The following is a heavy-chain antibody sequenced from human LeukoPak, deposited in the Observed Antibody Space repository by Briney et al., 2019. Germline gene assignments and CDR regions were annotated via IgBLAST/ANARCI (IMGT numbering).Heavy chain of an antibody. CDR1: GDSISTYY. D-gene: IGHD1-26*01. Sequence: AETLSLTCTVSGDSISTYYWSWIRQPPGKGLEWIGYIYYSGSTNYNPSLKSRVTISVDTSKNQFSLKLSSVTAADTAVYYCARESVYGGRDYLFDIWGQGTIVSVSS. J-gene: IGHJ3*02. CDR3: ARESVYGGRDYLFDI. V-gene: IGHV4-59*01. CDR2: IYYSGST.